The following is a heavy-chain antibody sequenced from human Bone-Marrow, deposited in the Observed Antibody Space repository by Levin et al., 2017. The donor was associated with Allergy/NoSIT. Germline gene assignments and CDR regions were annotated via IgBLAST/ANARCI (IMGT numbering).Heavy chain of an antibody. CDR2: VYPADSET. D-gene: IGHD1-14*01. Sequence: GGSLRLSCQGSGYSFTSYWIAWVRQTPGKGLEWMGIVYPADSETRYNPSFQGQVTLSADKSISTAYLQWTSLKASDNAIYFCARHRPGAPFDYWGQGTLVTVSS. J-gene: IGHJ4*02. CDR1: GYSFTSYW. CDR3: ARHRPGAPFDY. V-gene: IGHV5-51*01.